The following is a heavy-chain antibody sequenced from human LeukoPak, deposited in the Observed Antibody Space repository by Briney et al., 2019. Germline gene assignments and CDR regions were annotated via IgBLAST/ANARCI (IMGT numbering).Heavy chain of an antibody. V-gene: IGHV3-30*02. D-gene: IGHD2-15*01. CDR1: GFTFSSYG. J-gene: IGHJ4*02. CDR2: IRYDGSNK. Sequence: GGSLRLSCAASGFTFSSYGMHWVRQAPGKGLEWVAFIRYDGSNKYYADSVKGRFTISRDNSKNTLYLQINSLRADDAAIYYCAKAPVTSCRGAFCYPFDYWGQGTLVTVSS. CDR3: AKAPVTSCRGAFCYPFDY.